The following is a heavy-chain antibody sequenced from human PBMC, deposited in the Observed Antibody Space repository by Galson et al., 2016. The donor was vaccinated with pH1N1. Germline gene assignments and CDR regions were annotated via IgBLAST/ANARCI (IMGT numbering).Heavy chain of an antibody. J-gene: IGHJ6*03. V-gene: IGHV3-21*01. CDR3: ARDPGRPRLFYMDV. Sequence: SLRLSCAASGFTFTAYSMNWVRQAPGKGLEWVASITSNSFHIYYTDSVRGRFTVSRDNAKNSLYLHMNSLSAEDTAGYYCARDPGRPRLFYMDVWGKGTTVTVSS. CDR2: ITSNSFHI. D-gene: IGHD1-26*01. CDR1: GFTFTAYS.